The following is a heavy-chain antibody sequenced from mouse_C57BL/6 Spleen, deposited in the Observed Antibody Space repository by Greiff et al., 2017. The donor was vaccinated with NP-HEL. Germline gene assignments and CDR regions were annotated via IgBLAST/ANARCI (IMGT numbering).Heavy chain of an antibody. CDR1: GYSITSGYY. CDR3: ARGGVYDYDDAMDD. D-gene: IGHD2-4*01. CDR2: ISYDGSN. V-gene: IGHV3-6*01. Sequence: DVKLQESGPGLVKPSQSLSLTCSVTGYSITSGYYWNWIRQFPGNKLEWMGYISYDGSNNYNPSLKNRISITRDTSKNQFFLKLNSVTTEDTATYDGARGGVYDYDDAMDDWGQGTSVTVSS. J-gene: IGHJ4*01.